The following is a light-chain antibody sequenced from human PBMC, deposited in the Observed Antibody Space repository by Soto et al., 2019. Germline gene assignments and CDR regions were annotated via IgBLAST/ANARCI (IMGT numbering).Light chain of an antibody. CDR3: QQYNSYSRM. CDR1: QSISSG. J-gene: IGKJ1*01. V-gene: IGKV1-5*03. Sequence: DIPMTQSPSTLSASVGDRVTITCRASQSISSGLAWYQQKPGKATKLLIYKASKLDSGVPSRFSGSGSGTEFTLTISSLQPDDFVTYYCQQYNSYSRMFGQGAKGVIK. CDR2: KAS.